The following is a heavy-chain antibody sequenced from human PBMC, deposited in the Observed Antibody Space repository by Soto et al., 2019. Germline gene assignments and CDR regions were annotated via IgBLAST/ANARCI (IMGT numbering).Heavy chain of an antibody. J-gene: IGHJ4*02. CDR3: ASHFTDGPPDCVDY. CDR1: GYTFTSYA. CDR2: ISAYNGNT. Sequence: QVQLVQSGVEVKKPGASVKVSCKASGYTFTSYAISWVRQAPGQGLEWMGWISAYNGNTNYAQNLRGRVTLTPDASEGIPYMEPGSLRYADTSMYYCASHFTDGPPDCVDYWGKGTQVTVSS. D-gene: IGHD2-21*01. V-gene: IGHV1-18*01.